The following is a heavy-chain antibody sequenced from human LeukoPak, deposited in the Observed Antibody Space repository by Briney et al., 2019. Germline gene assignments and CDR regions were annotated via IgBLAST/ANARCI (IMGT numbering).Heavy chain of an antibody. CDR3: ARDFFPVVDSTWYEIGY. J-gene: IGHJ4*02. D-gene: IGHD2-21*01. CDR1: GFTFNDYA. CDR2: ISYDGYDK. Sequence: PGRSLRLSCAASGFTFNDYAMYWVRQAPGKGLEWVTLISYDGYDKSYADSVRGRFTISRDNSRNTLYLQMDSLTSEDTAVYYCARDFFPVVDSTWYEIGYWGQGTLVTVSS. V-gene: IGHV3-30-3*01.